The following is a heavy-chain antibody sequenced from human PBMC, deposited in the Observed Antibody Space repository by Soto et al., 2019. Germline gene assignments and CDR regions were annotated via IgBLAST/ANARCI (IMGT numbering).Heavy chain of an antibody. Sequence: ASVKVSCKASGYTFTRYAMHWVRQAPGQRLEWMGWINAGNGNTKYSQKFQGRVTITTDTSASTAYMELSRLRSDDTAVYYCARYPIFGVVSYRYYCYVIDVWGQGTTVTVSS. CDR1: GYTFTRYA. V-gene: IGHV1-3*01. D-gene: IGHD3-3*01. CDR2: INAGNGNT. CDR3: ARYPIFGVVSYRYYCYVIDV. J-gene: IGHJ6*02.